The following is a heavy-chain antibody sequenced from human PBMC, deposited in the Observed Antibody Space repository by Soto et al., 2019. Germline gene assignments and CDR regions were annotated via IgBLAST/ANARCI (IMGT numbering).Heavy chain of an antibody. CDR2: INPSGGST. D-gene: IGHD3-22*01. CDR3: ARSITMIVVVITGSGMDV. J-gene: IGHJ6*02. Sequence: ASVKVSFKASGYTFTSYYMHWVRQAPGQGLEWMGIINPSGGSTSYAQKFQGRVTMTRDTSTSTVYMELSSLRSEDTAVYYCARSITMIVVVITGSGMDVWGQGTTVTVSS. CDR1: GYTFTSYY. V-gene: IGHV1-46*01.